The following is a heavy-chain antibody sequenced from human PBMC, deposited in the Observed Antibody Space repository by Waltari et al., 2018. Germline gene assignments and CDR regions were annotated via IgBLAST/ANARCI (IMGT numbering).Heavy chain of an antibody. V-gene: IGHV4-4*02. CDR1: GGSISSSNW. CDR3: AGGSSVPTRAFDY. J-gene: IGHJ4*02. D-gene: IGHD4-17*01. Sequence: QVQLQESGPGLVKPSGTLSLTCAVSGGSISSSNWWSWVRQPPGKGLEWIGEIYHSGRTNYNPRRKSRATISVEKSKNQFSRKLSSGSAADTAGYYWAGGSSVPTRAFDYWGQGTLVTVSS. CDR2: IYHSGRT.